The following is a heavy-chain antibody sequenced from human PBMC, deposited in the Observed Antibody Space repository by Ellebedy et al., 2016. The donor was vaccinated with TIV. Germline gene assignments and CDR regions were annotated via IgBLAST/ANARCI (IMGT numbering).Heavy chain of an antibody. V-gene: IGHV3-33*01. CDR3: VRGEPIADY. D-gene: IGHD1-14*01. CDR2: IWYDGSYK. J-gene: IGHJ4*02. Sequence: GESLKIPXAASGFNFTRYGMHWVRQAPGKGLDWVAVIWYDGSYKFYGDSVKARFTISRDNSKNMLYLQMTSLRGEDTALYYCVRGEPIADYWGQGIPVTVSS. CDR1: GFNFTRYG.